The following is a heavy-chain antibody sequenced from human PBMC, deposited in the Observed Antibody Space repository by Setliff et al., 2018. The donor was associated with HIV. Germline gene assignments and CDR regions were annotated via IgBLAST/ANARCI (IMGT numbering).Heavy chain of an antibody. CDR1: GGSFSGYY. Sequence: PSETLSLTCAVYGGSFSGYYWSWIRQPPGKGLEWIGEINHSGSTNYNPSLKSRVTISVDTSKNQFSLKLSSVTAADTAVYYCARDRLWFWEDYYYYGMDVWGQGTTVTVSS. V-gene: IGHV4-34*01. J-gene: IGHJ6*02. CDR2: INHSGST. CDR3: ARDRLWFWEDYYYYGMDV. D-gene: IGHD3-10*01.